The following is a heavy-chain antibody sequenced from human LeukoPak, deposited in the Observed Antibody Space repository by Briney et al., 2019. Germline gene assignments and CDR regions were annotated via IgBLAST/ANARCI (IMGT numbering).Heavy chain of an antibody. CDR1: GGSFSGYY. Sequence: SETLSLTCAVYGGSFSGYYWSWIRQPPGKGLEWIGYIYYSGSTNYNPSLKSRVTISEDTSKNQFSLKLSSVTAADTAVYYCARQGYYGSGMLSYYYYYYGMDVWGQGTTVTVSS. J-gene: IGHJ6*02. CDR3: ARQGYYGSGMLSYYYYYYGMDV. CDR2: IYYSGST. V-gene: IGHV4-59*08. D-gene: IGHD3-10*01.